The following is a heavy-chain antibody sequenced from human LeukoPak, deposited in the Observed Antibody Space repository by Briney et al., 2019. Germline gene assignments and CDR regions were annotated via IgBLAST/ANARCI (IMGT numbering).Heavy chain of an antibody. CDR1: GFTFSSYA. Sequence: AGSLRLSCAASGFTFSSYAMSWVRQAPGKGLEWVSAISGSGGSTYYADSVKGRFTISRDNSKNTLYLQMNSLRAEDTAVYYCAKSDSGWYGETFDYWGQGTLVTVSS. CDR2: ISGSGGST. D-gene: IGHD6-19*01. CDR3: AKSDSGWYGETFDY. V-gene: IGHV3-23*01. J-gene: IGHJ4*02.